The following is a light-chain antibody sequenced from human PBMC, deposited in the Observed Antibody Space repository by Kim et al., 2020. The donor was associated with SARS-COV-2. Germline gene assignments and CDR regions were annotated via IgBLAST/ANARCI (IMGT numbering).Light chain of an antibody. J-gene: IGKJ5*01. CDR2: KAS. V-gene: IGKV1-5*03. Sequence: DIQMTQSPSTLSASVGDRVTITCRASQSISSGLAWYQQKPGKAPNLLIYKASSLESGVPSRFSGSGSGTEFTLTISSLQPDDFATYYCQQYNSDPSTFGQGTRLEIK. CDR1: QSISSG. CDR3: QQYNSDPST.